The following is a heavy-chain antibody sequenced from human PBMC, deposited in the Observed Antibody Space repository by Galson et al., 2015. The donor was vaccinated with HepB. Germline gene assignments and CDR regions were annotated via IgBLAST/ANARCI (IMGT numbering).Heavy chain of an antibody. CDR1: GFTFSSYS. D-gene: IGHD6-19*01. V-gene: IGHV3-21*01. Sequence: SLRLSCAASGFTFSSYSMNWVRQAPGKGLEWVSSISSSSSYIYYADSVKGRFTISRDNAKNSLYLQMNSLRAEDTAVYYCARIGLGNVYSSPPDYWGQGTLVTVSS. J-gene: IGHJ4*02. CDR3: ARIGLGNVYSSPPDY. CDR2: ISSSSSYI.